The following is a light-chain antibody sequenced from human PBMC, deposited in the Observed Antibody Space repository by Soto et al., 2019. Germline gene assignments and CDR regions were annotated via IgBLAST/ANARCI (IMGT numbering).Light chain of an antibody. V-gene: IGKV1-39*01. CDR3: QQSFTAPRT. CDR1: QSIGRY. J-gene: IGKJ2*01. CDR2: DAT. Sequence: DIQMTQSPSSLSASVGDRVTVTCRASQSIGRYLNWYQQTAGKAPKLLIYDATTLQTGVPSRFSGSESGTEFTLTISGLQPEDFATYYFQQSFTAPRTFGQGTQREIQ.